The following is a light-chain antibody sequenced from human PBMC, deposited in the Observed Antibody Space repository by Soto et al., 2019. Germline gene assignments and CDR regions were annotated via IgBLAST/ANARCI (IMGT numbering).Light chain of an antibody. CDR1: QSINSC. V-gene: IGKV1-5*03. J-gene: IGKJ5*01. Sequence: DIQMPQSPSTLSASVGDRATITCRASQSINSCLAWYQQKPGKAPKLLIYKASSLESGVPSRFSGSGSGTEFTLTISSLQPDDFANYYCQQYNSYPITFSQGTRLEIK. CDR3: QQYNSYPIT. CDR2: KAS.